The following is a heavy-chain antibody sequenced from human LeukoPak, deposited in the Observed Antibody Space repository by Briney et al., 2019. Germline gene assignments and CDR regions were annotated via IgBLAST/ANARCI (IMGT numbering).Heavy chain of an antibody. Sequence: PSETLSLTCTVSGGSISSGSYYWSWIRQPAGKGLEWIGRIYTSGSTNYNPSLKSRVTISVDTSKNQFSLKLSSVTAADTAVYYCARSLWFGELLDYWGQGTLVTVSS. J-gene: IGHJ4*02. V-gene: IGHV4-61*02. D-gene: IGHD3-10*01. CDR2: IYTSGST. CDR3: ARSLWFGELLDY. CDR1: GGSISSGSYY.